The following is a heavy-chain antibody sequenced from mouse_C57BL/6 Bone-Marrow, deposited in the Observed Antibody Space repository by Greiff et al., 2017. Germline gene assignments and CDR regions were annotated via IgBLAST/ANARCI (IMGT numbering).Heavy chain of an antibody. Sequence: EVQLQQSGPELVKPGASVKISCKASGYSFTNYCMNWVKQSNGKGLEWIGVINPNYGTTNYNEKFKGKATVTVDKSSSTAYMQLNSLTSEDSAVYYCARGYDDDCAMDYWGEGNGVSVSS. CDR1: GYSFTNYC. CDR2: INPNYGTT. CDR3: ARGYDDDCAMDY. J-gene: IGHJ4*01. V-gene: IGHV1-39*01. D-gene: IGHD2-4*01.